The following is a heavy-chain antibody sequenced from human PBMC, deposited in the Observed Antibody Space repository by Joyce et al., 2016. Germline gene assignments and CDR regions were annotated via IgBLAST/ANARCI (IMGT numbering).Heavy chain of an antibody. J-gene: IGHJ4*02. D-gene: IGHD3-10*01. CDR1: GFTFSSYA. CDR2: ISGSFGST. V-gene: IGHV3-23*01. Sequence: EVQLLESGGGLVQPGGSLRLSCAASGFTFSSYAMSWVRQAPGKGLEWVSGISGSFGSTYYAESVKGRFTISRHNSKNTLYLQMNSLRAEDTAVYYCAKDLLEVRGVIDYWGQGILVTVSS. CDR3: AKDLLEVRGVIDY.